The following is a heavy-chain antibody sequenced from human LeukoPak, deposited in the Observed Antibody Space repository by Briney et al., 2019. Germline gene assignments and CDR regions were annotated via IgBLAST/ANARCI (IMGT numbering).Heavy chain of an antibody. D-gene: IGHD7-27*01. CDR3: ARGPTISETGYFDY. J-gene: IGHJ4*02. CDR2: INHRGDT. V-gene: IGHV4-34*01. Sequence: SETLSLTCAVYGGSFSTYYWSWIRQSPGKGPEWIAEINHRGDTNYNPSVKSRVTISVDTSKNQFSLKVRSLTAADTAVYYCARGPTISETGYFDYWGQGTLVTVSS. CDR1: GGSFSTYY.